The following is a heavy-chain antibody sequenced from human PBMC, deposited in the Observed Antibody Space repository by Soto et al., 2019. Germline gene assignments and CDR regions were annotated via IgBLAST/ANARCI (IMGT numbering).Heavy chain of an antibody. CDR1: GGSISSSSYY. Sequence: SETLSLTCTVSGGSISSSSYYWGWIRQPPGKGLEWIGSIYYSGSTYYNPSLKSRVTISVDTSKNQFSLKLSSVTAADTAVYYCAXSTELAGTYYYYYGMDVWGQGTTVTVSS. J-gene: IGHJ6*02. V-gene: IGHV4-39*01. D-gene: IGHD6-19*01. CDR3: AXSTELAGTYYYYYGMDV. CDR2: IYYSGST.